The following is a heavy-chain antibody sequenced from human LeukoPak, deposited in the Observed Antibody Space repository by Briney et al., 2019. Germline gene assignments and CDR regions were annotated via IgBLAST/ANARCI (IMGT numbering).Heavy chain of an antibody. Sequence: GASVKVSCKASGYTFTNYANTWVRQAPGQGLERMGWISAYNGATHYAQKFQGRVTMTTDASTSTVYMELRGLRSDDTAVYYCARLHSSGWPLECMDVWGQGTTVTVSS. V-gene: IGHV1-18*01. CDR2: ISAYNGAT. D-gene: IGHD6-19*01. J-gene: IGHJ6*02. CDR1: GYTFTNYA. CDR3: ARLHSSGWPLECMDV.